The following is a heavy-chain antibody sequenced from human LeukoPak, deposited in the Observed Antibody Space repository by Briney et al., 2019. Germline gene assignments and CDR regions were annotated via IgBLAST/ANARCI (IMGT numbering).Heavy chain of an antibody. V-gene: IGHV3-30*03. Sequence: GGSLRLSCAASGFTVTDYRIHWDRQAPGKGLEWVAIMSYDGTNKNYADSVKGRFTISRDNSRNTLYLQMDSLKTEDTALYYCARGRGGNNFDYWGQGTLVTVSS. CDR3: ARGRGGNNFDY. CDR1: GFTVTDYR. CDR2: MSYDGTNK. J-gene: IGHJ4*02. D-gene: IGHD3-16*01.